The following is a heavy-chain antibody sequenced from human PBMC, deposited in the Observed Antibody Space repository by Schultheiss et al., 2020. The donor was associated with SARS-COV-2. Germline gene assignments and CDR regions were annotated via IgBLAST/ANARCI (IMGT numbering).Heavy chain of an antibody. D-gene: IGHD6-13*01. J-gene: IGHJ6*02. Sequence: VSLRLSCAVYGGSFSGYYWSWIRQPPGKGLEWIGEINHSGSTNYNPSLKSRVTISVDTSKNQFSLKLSSVTAADTAVYYCARDIAAAGYYYYYYGMDVWGQGTTVTVSS. CDR3: ARDIAAAGYYYYYYGMDV. CDR2: INHSGST. V-gene: IGHV4-34*01. CDR1: GGSFSGYY.